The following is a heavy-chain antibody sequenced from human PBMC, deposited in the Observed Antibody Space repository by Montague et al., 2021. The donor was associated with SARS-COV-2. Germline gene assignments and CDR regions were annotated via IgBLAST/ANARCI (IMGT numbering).Heavy chain of an antibody. CDR2: INNSGST. CDR1: GGSFSGHY. V-gene: IGHV4-34*01. CDR3: ARGRIGVYMIGVVLTGASYYIDV. J-gene: IGHJ6*03. D-gene: IGHD3-9*01. Sequence: SETLSLTCAVYGGSFSGHYWSWIRQHPGKGLEWIGEINNSGSTNYNPSLKSRVTISVDTSKNQFSLKLHSVTAADTAVYYCARGRIGVYMIGVVLTGASYYIDVWGKGTTVTVSS.